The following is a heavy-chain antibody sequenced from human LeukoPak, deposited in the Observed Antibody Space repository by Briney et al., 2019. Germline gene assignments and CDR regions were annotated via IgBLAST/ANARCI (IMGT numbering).Heavy chain of an antibody. Sequence: GGSLRLSCRASGFTFNDHAMHWVRQPPGKGLEWVSSISWSSDDIVYAGSVKGRFTISRDNAKNSLYLQMDSLRVEDMAIYYCVKEVRGSGFLDRWGQGTLVTVSP. CDR3: VKEVRGSGFLDR. D-gene: IGHD3-22*01. CDR1: GFTFNDHA. V-gene: IGHV3-9*03. J-gene: IGHJ5*02. CDR2: ISWSSDDI.